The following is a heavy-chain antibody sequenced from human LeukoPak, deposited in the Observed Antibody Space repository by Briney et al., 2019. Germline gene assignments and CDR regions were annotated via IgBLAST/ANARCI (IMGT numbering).Heavy chain of an antibody. Sequence: GGSLRLSCAASGFTFSSYWMSWVRQAPGKGLEWVANIKQDGSEKYYVDSVKGRFTISRDNAKNSLYLQMNSLRAEDTAVYYCASPLYYYDSSGYYYWGQGTLVTVSS. V-gene: IGHV3-7*03. CDR3: ASPLYYYDSSGYYY. CDR2: IKQDGSEK. J-gene: IGHJ4*02. CDR1: GFTFSSYW. D-gene: IGHD3-22*01.